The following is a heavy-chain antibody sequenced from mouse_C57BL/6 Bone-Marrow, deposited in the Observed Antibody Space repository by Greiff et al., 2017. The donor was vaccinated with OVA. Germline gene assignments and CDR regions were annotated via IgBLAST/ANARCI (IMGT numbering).Heavy chain of an antibody. J-gene: IGHJ3*01. D-gene: IGHD1-1*02. CDR1: GYSFTGYY. CDR3: ARKDYHGAWFAY. V-gene: IGHV1-42*01. CDR2: INPSTGGT. Sequence: EVQLQQSGPELVKPGASVKISCKASGYSFTGYYMNWVKQSPEKSLEWIGEINPSTGGTTYNQKFKAKATLTVDKSSSTAYMQLKSLTSEDSAVYYCARKDYHGAWFAYWGQGTLVTVSA.